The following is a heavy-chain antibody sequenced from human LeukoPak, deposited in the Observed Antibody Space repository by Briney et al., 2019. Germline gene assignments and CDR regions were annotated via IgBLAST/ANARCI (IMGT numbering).Heavy chain of an antibody. CDR3: ARHSWAGRGAFDM. V-gene: IGHV4-30-2*01. D-gene: IGHD2-21*01. J-gene: IGHJ3*02. Sequence: SETLSLTCAVSGGSISSDDYFWSWIRQPPGKGLEWIGYIYHRGSTSYSPSLKSRVTISLDKSRNQFSLNLSSVTAADTAVYYCARHSWAGRGAFDMWGQGTMVIVSS. CDR2: IYHRGST. CDR1: GGSISSDDYF.